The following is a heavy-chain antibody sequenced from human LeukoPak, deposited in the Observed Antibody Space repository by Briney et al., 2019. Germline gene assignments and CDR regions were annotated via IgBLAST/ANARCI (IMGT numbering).Heavy chain of an antibody. Sequence: PSETLSLTCTVSGGSISSGDYYWSWIRQPPGKGLEWIGYIYYSGSTYYNPSLKSRVTISVDTSKNQFSLKLSSVTAADTAVYYCARGNEQLVRSWFDPWGQGTLVTVSS. D-gene: IGHD6-13*01. V-gene: IGHV4-30-4*01. CDR3: ARGNEQLVRSWFDP. J-gene: IGHJ5*02. CDR1: GGSISSGDYY. CDR2: IYYSGST.